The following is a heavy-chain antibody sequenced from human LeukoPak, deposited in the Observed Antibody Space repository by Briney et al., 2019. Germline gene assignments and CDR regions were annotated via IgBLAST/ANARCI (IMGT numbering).Heavy chain of an antibody. Sequence: SETLSLTCTVSGGSISSYYWSWIRQPAGKGLEWIGRIYTSGSTNYNPSLKSRVTMSVDTSKNQSSLKLSSVTAADPAVYYCARGSSSWFDWYFDLWGRGTLVTVSS. CDR2: IYTSGST. V-gene: IGHV4-4*07. CDR3: ARGSSSWFDWYFDL. D-gene: IGHD6-13*01. J-gene: IGHJ2*01. CDR1: GGSISSYY.